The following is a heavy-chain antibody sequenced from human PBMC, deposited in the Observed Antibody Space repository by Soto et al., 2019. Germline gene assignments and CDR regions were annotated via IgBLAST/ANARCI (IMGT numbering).Heavy chain of an antibody. V-gene: IGHV3-23*01. CDR2: ISGSGGRS. CDR1: GFTFSNYA. D-gene: IGHD3-3*01. J-gene: IGHJ4*02. CDR3: SKAFFLLSRRPPYYFDH. Sequence: EVQLLDSGGGLVQPGGSLRLSCAASGFTFSNYAMTWVRQGPGKGLEWVSGISGSGGRSYYADSVKGRFTISRDNSKSPFFFQMNSLRAQDPAVYYFSKAFFLLSRRPPYYFDHWGQGTLVTVSS.